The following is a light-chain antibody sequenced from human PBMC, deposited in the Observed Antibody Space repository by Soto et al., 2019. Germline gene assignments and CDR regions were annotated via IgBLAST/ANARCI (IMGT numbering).Light chain of an antibody. CDR3: QQYDTSPLT. CDR1: QSVNNNY. CDR2: GAS. V-gene: IGKV3-20*01. J-gene: IGKJ4*01. Sequence: EIVLTQSPGTLSLSPGERATLSCRASQSVNNNYLAWYQQKPGQAPRLLICGASSRATGIPDRFSGSGSGTDFTLTISRLEPEDFAVYHCQQYDTSPLTFGGGTKVEIK.